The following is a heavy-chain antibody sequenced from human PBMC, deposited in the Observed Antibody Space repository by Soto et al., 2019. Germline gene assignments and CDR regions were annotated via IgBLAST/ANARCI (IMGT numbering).Heavy chain of an antibody. CDR1: GFPFSRYS. D-gene: IGHD1-20*01. CDR3: AKFLSLLVFNWSDSDWFDP. Sequence: GGSLRLSCAASGFPFSRYSMTWVRQAPGKGQEWVSGISGSGGSTYYADSVKGRFTISRDNSKNMLYLQMNILRAEDTAVYYCAKFLSLLVFNWSDSDWFDPWGQGTLVSGFS. CDR2: ISGSGGST. J-gene: IGHJ5*02. V-gene: IGHV3-23*01.